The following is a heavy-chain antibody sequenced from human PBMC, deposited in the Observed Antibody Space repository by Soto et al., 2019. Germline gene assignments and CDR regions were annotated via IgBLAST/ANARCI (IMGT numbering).Heavy chain of an antibody. CDR1: GLSLSTSGVG. Sequence: QITLKESGPTLVKPTQTLTLTCTFSGLSLSTSGVGVGWIRQPPGKALEWLALIYWDDDKRYSPSLKSRLTITKDTSKNQVVLTMTNMDPVDTATYYCAHIHTYYYDSSGYRHFDYWGQGTLVTVSS. J-gene: IGHJ4*02. CDR2: IYWDDDK. CDR3: AHIHTYYYDSSGYRHFDY. V-gene: IGHV2-5*02. D-gene: IGHD3-22*01.